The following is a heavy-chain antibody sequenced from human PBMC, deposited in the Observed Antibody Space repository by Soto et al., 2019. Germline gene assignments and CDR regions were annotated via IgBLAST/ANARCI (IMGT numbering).Heavy chain of an antibody. CDR1: GFTFSSYG. V-gene: IGHV3-30*18. D-gene: IGHD5-18*01. CDR2: ISYDGSNK. J-gene: IGHJ4*02. CDR3: AKDTSWIQLWLRGVDY. Sequence: GGSLRLSCAASGFTFSSYGMHWVRQAPGKGLEWVAVISYDGSNKYYADSVKGRFTISRDNSKNTLYLQMNSLRAEDTAVYYCAKDTSWIQLWLRGVDYWGQGTLVTVSS.